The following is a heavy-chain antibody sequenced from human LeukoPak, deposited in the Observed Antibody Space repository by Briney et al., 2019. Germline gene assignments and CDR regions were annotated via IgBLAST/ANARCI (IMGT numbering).Heavy chain of an antibody. V-gene: IGHV1-2*06. CDR2: INPNSGGT. Sequence: ASVTVSCKASGYTFTGYYMHWVRQAPGQGLEWMGRINPNSGGTNYAQKFQGRVTMTRDTSISTAYMELSRLRSGDTAVYYCARVARGIGVATIRWFDPWGQGTLVTVSS. CDR3: ARVARGIGVATIRWFDP. J-gene: IGHJ5*02. CDR1: GYTFTGYY. D-gene: IGHD5-12*01.